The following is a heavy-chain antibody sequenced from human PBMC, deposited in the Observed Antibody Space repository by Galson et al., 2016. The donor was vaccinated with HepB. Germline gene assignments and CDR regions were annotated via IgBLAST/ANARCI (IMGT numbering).Heavy chain of an antibody. J-gene: IGHJ4*02. CDR2: ISYDGTNK. D-gene: IGHD2/OR15-2a*01. V-gene: IGHV3-30*09. CDR3: ARARDTFFDS. CDR1: GFTFSNFP. Sequence: SLRLSCAASGFTFSNFPMHWVRQAPGKGLEWVAVISYDGTNKFYADSVRGRFAISRDNSTNAVFLQMNSLRPEDTAVFYCARARDTFFDSWGQGTLVTVPS.